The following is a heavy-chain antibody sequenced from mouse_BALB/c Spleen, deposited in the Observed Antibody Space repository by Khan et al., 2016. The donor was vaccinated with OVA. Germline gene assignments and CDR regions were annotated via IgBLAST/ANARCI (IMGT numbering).Heavy chain of an antibody. V-gene: IGHV1-20*01. CDR1: GYSFTLYF. D-gene: IGHD2-10*02. Sequence: VQLQQSGPDLVTPGASVKISCKASGYSFTLYFMSWVMQSHGKSLEWIGRINPNTDNINYNQKFKGKAILTVDKSSNTAYMELRSLTSEDSAVFFGARGYDFFASWGQGTLVTVSP. CDR3: ARGYDFFAS. J-gene: IGHJ3*01. CDR2: INPNTDNI.